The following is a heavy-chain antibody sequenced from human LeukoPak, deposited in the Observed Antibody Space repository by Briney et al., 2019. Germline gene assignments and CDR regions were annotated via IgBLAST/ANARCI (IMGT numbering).Heavy chain of an antibody. J-gene: IGHJ6*03. CDR1: GGSISSYY. CDR2: IYTSGST. Sequence: SKTLSLTCTVSGGSISSYYWSWIRQPAGKGLEWIGRIYTSGSTNYNPSLKSRVTMSVDTSKNQFSLKLSSVTAADTAVYYCAREKVAARAGLVYYYYYYMDVWGKGTTVTVSS. V-gene: IGHV4-4*07. CDR3: AREKVAARAGLVYYYYYYMDV. D-gene: IGHD2-15*01.